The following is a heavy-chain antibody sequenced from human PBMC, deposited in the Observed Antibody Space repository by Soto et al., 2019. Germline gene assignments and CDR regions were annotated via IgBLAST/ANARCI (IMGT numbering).Heavy chain of an antibody. D-gene: IGHD2-2*01. CDR1: GFTFSNYV. J-gene: IGHJ5*02. Sequence: GGSLRLSCVASGFTFSNYVMSWVRQAPGKGLEWVSSISGSGESTYYADSVKGRFIISRDNSKTTLFLEMNSLRADDTAVYYCAKDRGLRNCSSVSSYSKILRWFDTWDQETQAAVSS. CDR3: AKDRGLRNCSSVSSYSKILRWFDT. CDR2: ISGSGEST. V-gene: IGHV3-23*01.